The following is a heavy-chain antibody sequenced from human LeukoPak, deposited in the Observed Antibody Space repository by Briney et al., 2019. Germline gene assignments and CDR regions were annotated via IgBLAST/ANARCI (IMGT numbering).Heavy chain of an antibody. CDR3: TTYYDSGPSKD. D-gene: IGHD3-22*01. V-gene: IGHV3-7*05. Sequence: GGSLRLSCAASGFTFSTYWMTWVRQAPGKGLEWVANINENGGDQYYGDSVKGRFTISRDNTKNSLYLQMNSLRAEDTAMYYCTTYYDSGPSKDWGQGTLVTVSS. J-gene: IGHJ4*02. CDR1: GFTFSTYW. CDR2: INENGGDQ.